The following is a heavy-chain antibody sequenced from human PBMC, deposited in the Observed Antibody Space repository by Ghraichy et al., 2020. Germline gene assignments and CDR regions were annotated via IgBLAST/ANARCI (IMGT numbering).Heavy chain of an antibody. J-gene: IGHJ4*02. D-gene: IGHD2-2*02. V-gene: IGHV3-7*01. CDR2: IKQDGSEK. CDR1: GFTFSSYW. CDR3: ARDRAYCSSTSCHSAGTV. Sequence: GGSLRLSCAASGFTFSSYWMSWVRQAPGKGLEWVANIKQDGSEKYYVDSVKGRFTISRENAKNSLYLQMNSLRAEDTAVYYCARDRAYCSSTSCHSAGTVWGQGTLVTVAS.